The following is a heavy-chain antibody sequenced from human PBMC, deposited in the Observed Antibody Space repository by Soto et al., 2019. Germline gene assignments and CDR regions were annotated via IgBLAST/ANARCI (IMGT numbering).Heavy chain of an antibody. CDR2: IKQDGSEK. D-gene: IGHD3-22*01. CDR3: ARGDYHDSSGPFSDAFDI. Sequence: DVQLVESGGGLVQPGGSLRLSCAASGFTFSSYWMSWVRQAPGKGLEWVANIKQDGSEKWYVDSVKGRFTISRDNAKKSLYLQMNSLRVEDTAVYYCARGDYHDSSGPFSDAFDIWGQGTMVTVSS. CDR1: GFTFSSYW. J-gene: IGHJ3*02. V-gene: IGHV3-7*04.